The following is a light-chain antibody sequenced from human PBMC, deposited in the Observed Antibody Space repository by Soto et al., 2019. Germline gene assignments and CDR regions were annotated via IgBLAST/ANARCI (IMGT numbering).Light chain of an antibody. CDR1: QGIRDD. J-gene: IGKJ1*01. CDR3: LQHHTYPWT. Sequence: IQMTQSPSSLSASIGDRVTITCRASQGIRDDLGWYQQKPGKAPQRLIYDVARLQSGVPSRFSGSGSGTEFTLTISSLQPEDSATYYCLQHHTYPWTFGHGTKVEIK. V-gene: IGKV1-17*01. CDR2: DVA.